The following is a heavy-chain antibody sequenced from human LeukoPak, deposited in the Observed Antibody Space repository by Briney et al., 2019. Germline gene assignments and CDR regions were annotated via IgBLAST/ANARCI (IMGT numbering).Heavy chain of an antibody. J-gene: IGHJ4*02. CDR1: GFTFSTYA. D-gene: IGHD2-15*01. CDR2: ISSGGDT. V-gene: IGHV3-23*01. CDR3: AKGVGGYYFDY. Sequence: GGSLRLSCAASGFTFSTYAMSWVRQAPGKGLEWISIISSGGDTYYADSVKGRFTISRDNSKNTLDLQMSSLRAEDTAVNYCAKGVGGYYFDYWGQGTLVTVSS.